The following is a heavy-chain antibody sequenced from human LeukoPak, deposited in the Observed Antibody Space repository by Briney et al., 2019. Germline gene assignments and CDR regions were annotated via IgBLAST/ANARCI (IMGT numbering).Heavy chain of an antibody. V-gene: IGHV3-7*01. D-gene: IGHD1-26*01. CDR1: GFTFANSW. J-gene: IGHJ4*02. CDR2: IKQDGSTK. CDR3: TRDTIGSLDY. Sequence: PGGSLRLSCAASGFTFANSWMAWARQAPGKGLEWVANIKQDGSTKHYADSLKGRFTISRDNPKNSLFLQMNNLRADDTAIYYCTRDTIGSLDYWGQGILVTVAS.